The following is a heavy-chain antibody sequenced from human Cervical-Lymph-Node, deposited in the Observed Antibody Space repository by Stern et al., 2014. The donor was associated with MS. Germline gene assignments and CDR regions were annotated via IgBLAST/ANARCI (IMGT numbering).Heavy chain of an antibody. CDR1: GYTFTSYD. CDR2: MSPNNDNT. D-gene: IGHD6-19*01. Sequence: VQLVQSGAEVKKPGASVKVSCKASGYTFTSYDINWVLHATGQGLEWMGWMSPNNDNTDYAQKFQGRVTMTRNTSISTAYMELSSLRSEDTAVYYCARGPLLLTPSGSLDYWGQGTLVTVSS. J-gene: IGHJ4*02. CDR3: ARGPLLLTPSGSLDY. V-gene: IGHV1-8*01.